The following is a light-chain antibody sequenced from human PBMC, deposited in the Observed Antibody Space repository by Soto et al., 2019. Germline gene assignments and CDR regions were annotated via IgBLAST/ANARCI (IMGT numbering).Light chain of an antibody. Sequence: DIQMSQSPSSLSASVGDRVTIACRASQTISSHLNWYQQKPGKAPNLLVYAASSLQSGVPSRFNGSGSGTDFTLTISSLQPEDFAVYYCQQYGSSPITFGQGTRLEIK. CDR3: QQYGSSPIT. CDR2: AAS. CDR1: QTISSH. V-gene: IGKV1-39*01. J-gene: IGKJ5*01.